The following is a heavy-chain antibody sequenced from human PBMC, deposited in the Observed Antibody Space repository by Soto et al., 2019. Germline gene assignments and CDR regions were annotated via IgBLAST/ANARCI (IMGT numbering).Heavy chain of an antibody. D-gene: IGHD3-9*01. V-gene: IGHV1-3*01. Sequence: ASVKVSCKASGYTFTSYALHWVRQAPGQRLEWMGWINAGNGNTKYSQKFQGRVTITRDTSASTAYMELSSLRSEDTAVYYRARVTGYYAPFDYWGQGTLVTVSS. J-gene: IGHJ4*02. CDR1: GYTFTSYA. CDR2: INAGNGNT. CDR3: ARVTGYYAPFDY.